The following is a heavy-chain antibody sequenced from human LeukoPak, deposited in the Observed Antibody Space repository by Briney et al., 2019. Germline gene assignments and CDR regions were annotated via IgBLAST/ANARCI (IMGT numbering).Heavy chain of an antibody. J-gene: IGHJ4*02. CDR3: LRIAAQNTY. Sequence: SETLSLTCTVSGVSISSSSYYWGWIRQPPGKGLEWIGYFYYSGSTNYNPSLKSRVTISADTSKNQLSLKLSSVTAADTAVYYCLRIAAQNTYWGQGTLVTVSS. D-gene: IGHD6-13*01. CDR2: FYYSGST. CDR1: GVSISSSSYY. V-gene: IGHV4-61*05.